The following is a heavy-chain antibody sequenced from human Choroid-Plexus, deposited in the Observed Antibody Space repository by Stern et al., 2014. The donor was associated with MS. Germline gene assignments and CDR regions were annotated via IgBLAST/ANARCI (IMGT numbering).Heavy chain of an antibody. CDR1: GYIFTGYY. Sequence: DQLVESGAAVKKPGASVKVSCKTSGYIFTGYYIHWVRQAPGPGLEWMSWIHPNTGGTKYAQKFRGRVTITRDTSISTACVELSSLTSDDTAVYYCARDQRGITIFGVVTDYYYLGMDVWGQGTTVTVSS. J-gene: IGHJ6*02. D-gene: IGHD3-3*01. CDR3: ARDQRGITIFGVVTDYYYLGMDV. V-gene: IGHV1-2*02. CDR2: IHPNTGGT.